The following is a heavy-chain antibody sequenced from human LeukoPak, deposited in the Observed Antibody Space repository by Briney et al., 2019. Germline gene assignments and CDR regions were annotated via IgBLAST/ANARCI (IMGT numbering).Heavy chain of an antibody. Sequence: PGGSLRLSCAASGFTFSTYSMNWVRQAPGKGLEWVSSISSSSTYIYYADSVKGRFSISRDNAKNSLYLQMNSLRAEDTAVYYCALTTVSEGFDYWGQGTLVTVSS. D-gene: IGHD4-17*01. V-gene: IGHV3-21*01. CDR3: ALTTVSEGFDY. J-gene: IGHJ4*02. CDR2: ISSSSTYI. CDR1: GFTFSTYS.